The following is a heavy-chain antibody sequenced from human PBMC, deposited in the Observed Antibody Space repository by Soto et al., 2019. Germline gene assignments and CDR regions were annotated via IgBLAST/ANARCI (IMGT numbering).Heavy chain of an antibody. Sequence: SVKVSCKASGGTFSSYAISWVRQAPGQGLEWMGGIIPIFGTANYAQKFQGRVTITADESTSTAYMELSSLRSEDTGVYYCARVGPPSGILTGYYKHYYYYCMDVWGQGTRSQSP. CDR3: ARVGPPSGILTGYYKHYYYYCMDV. D-gene: IGHD3-9*01. V-gene: IGHV1-69*13. CDR1: GGTFSSYA. CDR2: IIPIFGTA. J-gene: IGHJ6*02.